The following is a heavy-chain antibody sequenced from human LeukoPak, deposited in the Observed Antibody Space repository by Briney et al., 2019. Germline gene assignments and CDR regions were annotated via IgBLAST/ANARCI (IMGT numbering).Heavy chain of an antibody. V-gene: IGHV3-30*04. CDR2: ISYDGSNK. CDR1: GFTFSSYA. Sequence: GSLRLSCAASGFTFSSYAMHWVRQAPGKGLEWAAVISYDGSNKYYADSVKGRFTISRDNSKNTLYLQMNSLRAEDTAVYYCAREMFDPWGQGTLVTVSS. J-gene: IGHJ5*02. CDR3: AREMFDP.